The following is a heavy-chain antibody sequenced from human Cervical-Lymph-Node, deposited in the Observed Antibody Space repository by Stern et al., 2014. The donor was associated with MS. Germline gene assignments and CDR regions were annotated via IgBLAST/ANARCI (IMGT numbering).Heavy chain of an antibody. CDR3: VKTPHPWYSSTYYDF. Sequence: EVQLVESGGGLVEPGGSLRLSCAASGFLFDDCAMHWVRQAPGKGLEWVSGISWNSCSEGYADSVKGRFTISRDNAKNSLFLQIDSLRPEDTALYHCVKTPHPWYSSTYYDFWGPGTLVTVSS. CDR1: GFLFDDCA. D-gene: IGHD6-13*01. CDR2: ISWNSCSE. J-gene: IGHJ4*02. V-gene: IGHV3-9*01.